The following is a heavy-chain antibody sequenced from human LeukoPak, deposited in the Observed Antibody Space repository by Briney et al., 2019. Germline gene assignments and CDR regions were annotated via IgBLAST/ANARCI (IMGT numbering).Heavy chain of an antibody. CDR2: ITTSGSHI. V-gene: IGHV3-11*04. CDR1: GFTFSDYY. CDR3: ASMICRSTSCWIDY. D-gene: IGHD2-2*01. Sequence: GGSLRLSCAASGFTFSDYYMSWIRQAPGEGLEWISYITTSGSHIYYADSVKGRFTISRDDAKSSVHLQMTSLRAEDTAVYYCASMICRSTSCWIDYWGQGTLVTVSS. J-gene: IGHJ4*02.